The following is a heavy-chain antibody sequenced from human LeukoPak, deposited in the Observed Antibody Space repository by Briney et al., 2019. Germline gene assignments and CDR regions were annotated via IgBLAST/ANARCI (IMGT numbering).Heavy chain of an antibody. Sequence: SVKVSCKVSGYTLTELSMHWVRQAPGQGLEWMGGIIPIFGTANYAQKFQGRVTITADESTSTAYMELSSLRSEDTAVYYCARDKPHSSSWYAPNDAFDIWGQGTMVTVSS. CDR2: IIPIFGTA. V-gene: IGHV1-69*13. CDR1: GYTLTELS. CDR3: ARDKPHSSSWYAPNDAFDI. J-gene: IGHJ3*02. D-gene: IGHD6-13*01.